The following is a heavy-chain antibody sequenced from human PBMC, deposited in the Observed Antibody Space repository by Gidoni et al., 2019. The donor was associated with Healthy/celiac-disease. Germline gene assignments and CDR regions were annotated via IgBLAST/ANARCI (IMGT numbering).Heavy chain of an antibody. V-gene: IGHV3-23*01. D-gene: IGHD2-2*01. CDR3: AKEKVDCSSTSCYYYYYGMDV. CDR2: ISGSGGST. Sequence: EVQLLASGGGLVQPGGSLRLSCAASGFTFSSYALSWVRQAPGKGLEWVSAISGSGGSTYYADSVKGRFTISRDNYKNTLYLQMNSLRAEDTAVYYCAKEKVDCSSTSCYYYYYGMDVWGQGTTVTVSS. CDR1: GFTFSSYA. J-gene: IGHJ6*02.